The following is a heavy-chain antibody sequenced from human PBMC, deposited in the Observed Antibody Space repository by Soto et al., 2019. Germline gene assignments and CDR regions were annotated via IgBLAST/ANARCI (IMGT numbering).Heavy chain of an antibody. CDR3: APSGYYDSSGLYWFDP. CDR2: IIPIFGTA. J-gene: IGHJ5*02. V-gene: IGHV1-69*13. D-gene: IGHD3-22*01. CDR1: GGTFSSYA. Sequence: SVKVSCKASGGTFSSYAISWVRQAPGQGLEWMGGIIPIFGTANYAQKFQGRVTITADESTSTAYMELSSLRSEDTAVYYCAPSGYYDSSGLYWFDPWGQGTLVTVS.